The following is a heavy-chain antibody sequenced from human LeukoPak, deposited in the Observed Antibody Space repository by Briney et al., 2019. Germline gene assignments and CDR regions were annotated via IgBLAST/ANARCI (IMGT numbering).Heavy chain of an antibody. V-gene: IGHV4-59*08. J-gene: IGHJ4*02. CDR3: ARHYSGRYWLD. CDR1: GGSLNSYY. Sequence: SETLSLTCTVSGGSLNSYYWTWIRQPPGKGLEWIGHIYYSGNTNYNPSLESRVTISVDTSKNQFSLKLSSVTTADTAVYYCARHYSGRYWLDWGQGTLVTVSS. CDR2: IYYSGNT. D-gene: IGHD1-26*01.